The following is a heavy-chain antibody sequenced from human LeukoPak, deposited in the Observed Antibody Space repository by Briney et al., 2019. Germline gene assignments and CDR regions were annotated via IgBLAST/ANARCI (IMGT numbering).Heavy chain of an antibody. Sequence: SETLSLTCAVYGGSFSGYYWSWIRQPPGKGLEWIGEINHSGSTNYNPSLKSRVTISVDTSKNQFSLKLSSVTAADTAVYYCARVVRITMVRGVNMLLLLRSDYYYMDVWGKGTTVTVSS. D-gene: IGHD3-10*01. CDR3: ARVVRITMVRGVNMLLLLRSDYYYMDV. V-gene: IGHV4-34*01. CDR1: GGSFSGYY. J-gene: IGHJ6*03. CDR2: INHSGST.